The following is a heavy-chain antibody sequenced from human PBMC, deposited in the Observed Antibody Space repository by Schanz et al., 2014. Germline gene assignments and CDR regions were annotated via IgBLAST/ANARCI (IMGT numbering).Heavy chain of an antibody. V-gene: IGHV4-59*13. J-gene: IGHJ5*02. CDR1: GSDIRGFH. CDR3: ARVGGSSYGFASSFDA. Sequence: QVQLQESGPGQVRPSETLSLTCTVSGSDIRGFHWCWIRQSPVEGLEWSGYIAYSGSTKYNPALQSRITIALATSQSQISLRLTSVSAADAAMYDCARVGGSSYGFASSFDAWGQGTLVAVSS. CDR2: IAYSGST. D-gene: IGHD3-16*01.